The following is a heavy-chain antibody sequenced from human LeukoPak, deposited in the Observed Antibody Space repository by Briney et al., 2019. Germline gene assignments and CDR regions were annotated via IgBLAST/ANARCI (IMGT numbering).Heavy chain of an antibody. D-gene: IGHD3-3*01. CDR2: ISAYNGNT. V-gene: IGHV1-18*01. CDR3: ARGGLPAGYVFWSGYYPLFDP. J-gene: IGHJ5*02. Sequence: ASVKVSCKASGYTFTSYGISWVRQAPGQGLEWMGWISAYNGNTNYAQKLQGRVTMTTDTSTSTAYMELRSLRSDDTAVYYCARGGLPAGYVFWSGYYPLFDPWGQGTLVTVSS. CDR1: GYTFTSYG.